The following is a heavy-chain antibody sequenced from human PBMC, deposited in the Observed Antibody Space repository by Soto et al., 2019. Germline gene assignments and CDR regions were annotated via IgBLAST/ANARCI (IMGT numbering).Heavy chain of an antibody. Sequence: ASVKVSCKASGYTFTSYGISWERQAPGQGLEWMGWISAYNGNTNYAQKLQGRVTMNTDTSTSTAYMELRSMRSDDKAVYYCARDHCSSTSCYGNWFDPWGQGTLVTVSS. CDR1: GYTFTSYG. D-gene: IGHD2-2*01. CDR3: ARDHCSSTSCYGNWFDP. J-gene: IGHJ5*02. CDR2: ISAYNGNT. V-gene: IGHV1-18*01.